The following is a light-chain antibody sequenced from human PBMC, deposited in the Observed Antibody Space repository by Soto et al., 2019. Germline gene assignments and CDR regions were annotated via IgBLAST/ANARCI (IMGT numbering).Light chain of an antibody. V-gene: IGKV1-12*01. J-gene: IGKJ4*01. CDR3: HQAESFPLS. Sequence: DIQMTQSPSSLSASIGDRVTISCRASQCVYTWIVWYQQKPGKAPKHLIYAASSLQSGVLSRFRGNGYGTDVTLTISSLQPEDSATYYCHQAESFPLSYGGGTKVEI. CDR2: AAS. CDR1: QCVYTW.